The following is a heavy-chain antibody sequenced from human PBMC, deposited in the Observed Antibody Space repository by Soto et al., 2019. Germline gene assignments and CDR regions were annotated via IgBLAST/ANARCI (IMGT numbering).Heavy chain of an antibody. Sequence: SVKVSCKASGGTSKNYVISWVRQDPGQGLDWLGGIIPFSNSVTYAQKFQGRITITADKSTSTAYMELSSLRYEDAAVYYCARAPSGYLQYFEYWGQGDQVT. V-gene: IGHV1-69*06. CDR1: GGTSKNYV. J-gene: IGHJ4*02. CDR3: ARAPSGYLQYFEY. D-gene: IGHD3-9*01. CDR2: IIPFSNSV.